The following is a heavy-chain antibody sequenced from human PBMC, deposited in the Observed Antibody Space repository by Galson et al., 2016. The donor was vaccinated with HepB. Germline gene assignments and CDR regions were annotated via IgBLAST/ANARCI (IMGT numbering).Heavy chain of an antibody. CDR2: THYSGRT. Sequence: SETLSLTCTVSGGSVSSDTHYWSWIRQPPGKGLEWIGYTHYSGRTNYNPPLKSRVTVSVDTSKNQFSLKLNSVTAADTAVYYCARDRSIDWFDPWGQGTLVTVSS. J-gene: IGHJ5*02. CDR3: ARDRSIDWFDP. CDR1: GGSVSSDTHY. V-gene: IGHV4-61*01. D-gene: IGHD6-6*01.